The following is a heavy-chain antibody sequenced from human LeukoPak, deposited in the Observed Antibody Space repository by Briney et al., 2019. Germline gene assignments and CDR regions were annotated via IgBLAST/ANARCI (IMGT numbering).Heavy chain of an antibody. CDR1: GFTFSRYW. CDR3: ARGRPHGNDY. CDR2: IKTGGSDT. V-gene: IGHV3-74*01. J-gene: IGHJ4*02. D-gene: IGHD4-23*01. Sequence: PGGSLRLSCAASGFTFSRYWMNWVRQAPGKGLVWVSRIKTGGSDTAYADSVKGRFTISRDNAKNTLYLQMNSLRVEDTAVYYCARGRPHGNDYWGQGTLVTVSS.